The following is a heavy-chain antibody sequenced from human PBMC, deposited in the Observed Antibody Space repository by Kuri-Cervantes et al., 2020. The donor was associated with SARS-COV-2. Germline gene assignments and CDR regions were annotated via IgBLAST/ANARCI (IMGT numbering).Heavy chain of an antibody. CDR1: GYRFTSYW. CDR2: IDPSDSYT. J-gene: IGHJ4*02. D-gene: IGHD1-26*01. CDR3: ARQGWELFQWSNDFDY. Sequence: GGSLRLSCKGCGYRFTSYWISWVRQMPGKGLEWMGRIDPSDSYTNYSPSFQGHVTISADKSISTAYPQWSSLKASDTAMYYCARQGWELFQWSNDFDYWGQGTLVTVSS. V-gene: IGHV5-10-1*01.